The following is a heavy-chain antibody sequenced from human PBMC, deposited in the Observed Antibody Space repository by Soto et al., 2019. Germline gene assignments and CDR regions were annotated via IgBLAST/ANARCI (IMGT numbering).Heavy chain of an antibody. Sequence: ASVKVSCKASGYTFPSYARHWVRPAPGQRLEWMGWINAGNGNTKYSQKFHGRVTITRDTSASTAYMELSRLRSEDTAVYVCARDGPRIAARRGAFDIWGQGTMVTVSS. V-gene: IGHV1-3*01. CDR3: ARDGPRIAARRGAFDI. D-gene: IGHD6-6*01. J-gene: IGHJ3*02. CDR2: INAGNGNT. CDR1: GYTFPSYA.